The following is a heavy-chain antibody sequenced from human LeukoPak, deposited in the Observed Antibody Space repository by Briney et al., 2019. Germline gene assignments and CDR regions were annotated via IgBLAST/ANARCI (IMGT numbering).Heavy chain of an antibody. J-gene: IGHJ5*02. Sequence: PSETLSLTCTVSGDSISSGSYYWSWIRQPAGKGLEWIGRIYISGTTNYNPSLKSRVTISADTSKNQFSLKLSSVTAADTAVYYCASFFRFRFAPWGQGPLATVSS. V-gene: IGHV4-61*02. CDR3: ASFFRFRFAP. CDR1: GDSISSGSYY. CDR2: IYISGTT. D-gene: IGHD2-21*01.